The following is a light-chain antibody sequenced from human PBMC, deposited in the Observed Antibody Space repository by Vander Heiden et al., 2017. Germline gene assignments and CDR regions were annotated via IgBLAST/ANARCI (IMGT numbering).Light chain of an antibody. CDR3: AAWDDSLSGVL. V-gene: IGLV1-47*01. Sequence: QSVLPQPPSASGTPGQRVTISCSGGSSNIGSNCLYWYQQFPGTAPKLLIYRNYHRPSGVPDRFSGSKSGTSASLAISGLRSEDEADYYCAAWDDSLSGVLFGGGTKLTVL. CDR1: SSNIGSNC. J-gene: IGLJ2*01. CDR2: RNY.